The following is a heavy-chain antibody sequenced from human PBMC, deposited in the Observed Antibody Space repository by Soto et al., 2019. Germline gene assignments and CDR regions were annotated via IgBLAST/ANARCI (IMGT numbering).Heavy chain of an antibody. J-gene: IGHJ6*01. Sequence: EVQLLESGGGLVQPGGSLRLSCAASGFPFSTSAMNWVRQAPGKGLEWVSIISATRDAAYYAESVKGRFTSSRDNSKNTLDLQMNSLRPEDTAVYYCGKYSGSYPVYNGMNVWGQGTTVTVSS. V-gene: IGHV3-23*01. D-gene: IGHD1-26*01. CDR2: ISATRDAA. CDR1: GFPFSTSA. CDR3: GKYSGSYPVYNGMNV.